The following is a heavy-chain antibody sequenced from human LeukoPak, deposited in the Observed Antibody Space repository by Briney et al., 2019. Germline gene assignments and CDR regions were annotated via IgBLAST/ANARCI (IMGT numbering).Heavy chain of an antibody. Sequence: GSLRLSCAASGFTFSSYGMHWVRQAPGKGLEWVAVIWYDGSNKYYADSVKGRFTISGDNSKNTLYLQMNSLRAEDTAVYYCARGTSGGYEGDYWGQGTLVTVSS. CDR2: IWYDGSNK. J-gene: IGHJ4*02. CDR3: ARGTSGGYEGDY. D-gene: IGHD1-1*01. CDR1: GFTFSSYG. V-gene: IGHV3-33*01.